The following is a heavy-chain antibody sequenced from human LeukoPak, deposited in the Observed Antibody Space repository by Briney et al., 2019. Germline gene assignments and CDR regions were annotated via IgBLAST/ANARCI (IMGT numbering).Heavy chain of an antibody. Sequence: GGSLRLSRAPSGFTFSSYSMNWVRQAPGKGLEWVSYISSSSSTIYHAASVKGRFTISKANAKNSLYPQKNSLSDQATAVYYCSRVLRIRDSSSWYRDYWGQGTLVTVSS. D-gene: IGHD6-13*01. CDR1: GFTFSSYS. CDR3: SRVLRIRDSSSWYRDY. J-gene: IGHJ4*02. V-gene: IGHV3-48*02. CDR2: ISSSSSTI.